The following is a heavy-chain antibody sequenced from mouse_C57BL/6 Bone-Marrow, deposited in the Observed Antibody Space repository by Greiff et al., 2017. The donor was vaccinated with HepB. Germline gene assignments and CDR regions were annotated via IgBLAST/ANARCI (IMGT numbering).Heavy chain of an antibody. CDR3: ARSLYDYDDYYAMDY. CDR2: IDPSDSYT. V-gene: IGHV1-50*01. CDR1: GYTFTSYW. J-gene: IGHJ4*01. Sequence: QVQLQQSGAELVKPGASVKLSCKASGYTFTSYWMQWVKQRPGQGLEWIGEIDPSDSYTNYNQKFKGKATLTVDTSSSTAYMQLSSLTSEDSAVYYCARSLYDYDDYYAMDYWGQGTSVTVSS. D-gene: IGHD2-4*01.